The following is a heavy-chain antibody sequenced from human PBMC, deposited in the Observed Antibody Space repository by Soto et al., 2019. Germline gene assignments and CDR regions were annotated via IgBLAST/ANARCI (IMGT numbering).Heavy chain of an antibody. CDR1: GGTFSRYT. Sequence: QVQLVQSGAEVKKPGSSVKVSCKASGGTFSRYTINWVRQAPGQGLEWMGRIIPIAAIANYTQKFQGRVTITVDKCSTTAYMEVSSLRSDDTAVYYCARGSTIVRGATSWFDPWGQGALVTVSS. J-gene: IGHJ5*02. D-gene: IGHD3-10*01. V-gene: IGHV1-69*02. CDR3: ARGSTIVRGATSWFDP. CDR2: IIPIAAIA.